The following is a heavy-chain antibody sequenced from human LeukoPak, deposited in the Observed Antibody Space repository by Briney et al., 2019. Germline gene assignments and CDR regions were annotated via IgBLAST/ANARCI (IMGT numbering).Heavy chain of an antibody. V-gene: IGHV1-2*06. CDR2: INPNSGGT. Sequence: ASVKVSCKASGYTFTGYYMHWVRQAPGQGLEWMGRINPNSGGTNYAQKFQGGVTMTRDTSISTAYMELSRLTSDDTAVYYCARVSHKGLVVVADDYWGQGILVTVSS. CDR3: ARVSHKGLVVVADDY. D-gene: IGHD2-15*01. J-gene: IGHJ4*02. CDR1: GYTFTGYY.